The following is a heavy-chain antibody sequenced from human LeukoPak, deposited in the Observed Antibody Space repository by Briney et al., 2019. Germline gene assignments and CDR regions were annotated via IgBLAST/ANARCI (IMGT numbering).Heavy chain of an antibody. V-gene: IGHV1-69*04. CDR1: GGTFSSYA. Sequence: ASVKVSCKASGGTFSSYAISWVRQAPGQGLEWMGRIIPILGIANYAQKFQGRVTITADKPTSTAYMELSSLRSEDTAVYYCARAFHYYYYGMDVWGQGTTVTVSS. CDR3: ARAFHYYYYGMDV. CDR2: IIPILGIA. J-gene: IGHJ6*02.